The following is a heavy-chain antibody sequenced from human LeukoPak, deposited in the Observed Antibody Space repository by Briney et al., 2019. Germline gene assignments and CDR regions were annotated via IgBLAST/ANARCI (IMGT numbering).Heavy chain of an antibody. CDR1: GYTFTCYY. CDR3: ARGYYYGSGSYHYYYYYMDV. Sequence: ASVKVSCKASGYTFTCYYMHWVRQAPGQGLEWMGWINPNSGGTNYAQKFQGRVTMTRDTSISTAYMELSRLRSDDTAVYYCARGYYYGSGSYHYYYYYMDVWGKGTTVTVSS. D-gene: IGHD3-10*01. CDR2: INPNSGGT. V-gene: IGHV1-2*02. J-gene: IGHJ6*03.